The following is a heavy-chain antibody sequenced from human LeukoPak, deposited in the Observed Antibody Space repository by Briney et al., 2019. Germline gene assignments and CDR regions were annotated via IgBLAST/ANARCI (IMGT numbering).Heavy chain of an antibody. J-gene: IGHJ4*02. V-gene: IGHV3-23*01. CDR2: ISGGGDAT. D-gene: IGHD1-14*01. Sequence: GGSLRLSCAASGFTFTSYAMSWVRQAPGKGLEWVSTISGGGDATYYADSVKGRFTISRDNSKNTLYLQMNSLKTEDTAVYYCTRPDDYGDYWGQGTLVTVSS. CDR1: GFTFTSYA. CDR3: TRPDDYGDY.